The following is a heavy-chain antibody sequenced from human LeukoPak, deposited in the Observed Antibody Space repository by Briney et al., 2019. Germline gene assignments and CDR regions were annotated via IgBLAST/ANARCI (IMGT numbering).Heavy chain of an antibody. J-gene: IGHJ4*02. CDR2: INGDGSTS. CDR3: ARDEPTVTTGPPVGS. D-gene: IGHD4-17*01. V-gene: IGHV3-74*01. CDR1: GFTFYSYW. Sequence: GGSLRLSCSASGFTFYSYWMHWVRQAPGKGLVWVSCINGDGSTSNYADSVKGRFTISRDNAKNTLYLQMHSLRAEDTAVYYCARDEPTVTTGPPVGSWGQGTLVTVSS.